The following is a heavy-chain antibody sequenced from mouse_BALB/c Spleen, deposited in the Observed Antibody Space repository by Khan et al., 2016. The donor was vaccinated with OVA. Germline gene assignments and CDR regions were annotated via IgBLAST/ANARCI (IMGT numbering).Heavy chain of an antibody. CDR1: GYTFINYW. J-gene: IGHJ2*01. CDR2: INPSTGYT. V-gene: IGHV1-7*01. D-gene: IGHD1-1*01. Sequence: QIQLVQSGAELAKPGASVKMSCKASGYTFINYWILWIQQRPGQGLEWIGYINPSTGYTDYNQNFKDQATLTADKSYSTPYQQLSSLTSEDSKVYYSARRGLRGGNDNGGQGTTLTVS. CDR3: ARRGLRGGNDN.